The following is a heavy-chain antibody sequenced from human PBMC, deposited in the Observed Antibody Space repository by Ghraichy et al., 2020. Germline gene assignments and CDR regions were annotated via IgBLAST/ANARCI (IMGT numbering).Heavy chain of an antibody. CDR1: GGSISSTNW. CDR3: ARERAYDFWSGYRYFDH. D-gene: IGHD3-3*01. CDR2: VYHSGST. V-gene: IGHV4-4*02. Sequence: ESLNISCAVSGGSISSTNWWTWVRQPPGKGLKWIGEVYHSGSTNYNPSLQSRVTISQDKSKNQLSLKLNSVTAAYTAVYYCARERAYDFWSGYRYFDHWGQGMLVTVSS. J-gene: IGHJ4*02.